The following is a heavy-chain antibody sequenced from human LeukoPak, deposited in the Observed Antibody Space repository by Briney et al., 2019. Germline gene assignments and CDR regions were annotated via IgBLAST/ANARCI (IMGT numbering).Heavy chain of an antibody. CDR3: AREKSGSYSVNWFDP. D-gene: IGHD1-26*01. CDR1: GGSISSYY. J-gene: IGHJ5*02. CDR2: IYYSGST. Sequence: SETLSLTCTVSGGSISSYYWSWIRQPPGKGLEWIGYIYYSGSTNYNPSLKSRVTISVDTSKNQFSLKLSSVTAEDTAVYYCAREKSGSYSVNWFDPWGQGTLVTVSS. V-gene: IGHV4-59*01.